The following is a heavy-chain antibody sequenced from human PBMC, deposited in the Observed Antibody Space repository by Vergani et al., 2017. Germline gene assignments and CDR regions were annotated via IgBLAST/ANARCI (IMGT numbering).Heavy chain of an antibody. V-gene: IGHV4-39*01. CDR1: GFTFSSYG. CDR2: FSYGGSS. CDR3: VRRTFYYGSGSSSWFDP. Sequence: QVQLVESGGGLVKPGGSLRLSCAASGFTFSSYGMHWVRQAPGKGLEWIGSFSYGGSSDFNPSLKSRVTLSMDTSKSQFSLKLTSVTAADTAVYYCVRRTFYYGSGSSSWFDPWGQGVLVTVSS. J-gene: IGHJ5*02. D-gene: IGHD3-10*01.